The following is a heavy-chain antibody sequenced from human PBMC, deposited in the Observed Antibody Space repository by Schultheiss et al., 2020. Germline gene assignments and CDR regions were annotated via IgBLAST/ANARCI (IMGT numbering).Heavy chain of an antibody. CDR1: GFTFSTYD. V-gene: IGHV3-64*04. Sequence: GGSLRLSCAASGFTFSTYDMHWVRQAPGKGLEYVSAISSNGGSTYYADSVKGRFTISRDNAKNTLYLQINSLRPEDTAVYYCTRELGFCGGGSCYTDAFDIWGQGTMVTVSS. CDR2: ISSNGGST. CDR3: TRELGFCGGGSCYTDAFDI. J-gene: IGHJ3*02. D-gene: IGHD2-15*01.